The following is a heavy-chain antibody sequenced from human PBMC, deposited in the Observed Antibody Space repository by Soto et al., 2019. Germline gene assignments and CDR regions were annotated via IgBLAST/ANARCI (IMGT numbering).Heavy chain of an antibody. V-gene: IGHV4-34*01. CDR2: INHSGST. CDR3: ARVHDYGGPNWFDP. D-gene: IGHD4-17*01. CDR1: GGSFSGYY. Sequence: SETLSLTCAVYGGSFSGYYWSWIRQPPGKGLEWIGEINHSGSTNYNPSLKSRVTISVDTSKNQFSLRLSSVTAADTAVYYCARVHDYGGPNWFDPWDQGTLVTVSS. J-gene: IGHJ5*02.